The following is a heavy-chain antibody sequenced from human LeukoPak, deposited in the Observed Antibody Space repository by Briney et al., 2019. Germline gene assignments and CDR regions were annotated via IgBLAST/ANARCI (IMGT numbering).Heavy chain of an antibody. CDR2: ISGSGGST. Sequence: GGSLRLSCAASGFTFSSYAMSWVRQAPGKGLEWVSAISGSGGSTYYADSVKGRFTISRDNSKNTLYLQMNSLRAEDTAVYYCAKLNGWGIAAAGRTVLGYWGQGTLVTVSS. CDR3: AKLNGWGIAAAGRTVLGY. CDR1: GFTFSSYA. D-gene: IGHD6-13*01. J-gene: IGHJ4*02. V-gene: IGHV3-23*01.